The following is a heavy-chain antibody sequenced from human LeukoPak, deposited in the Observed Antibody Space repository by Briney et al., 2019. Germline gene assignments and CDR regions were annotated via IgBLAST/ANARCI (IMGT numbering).Heavy chain of an antibody. CDR3: ARVLGHVDAFDI. CDR1: GGSIRSSSYY. CDR2: INHSGST. D-gene: IGHD1-26*01. J-gene: IGHJ3*02. Sequence: PSETLSLTCTVSGGSIRSSSYYWGWFRQPPGKGLEWIGEINHSGSTNYNPSLKSRVTISVGTSKNQFSLKLSSATAADTAVYYCARVLGHVDAFDIWGQGTMVTVSS. V-gene: IGHV4-39*07.